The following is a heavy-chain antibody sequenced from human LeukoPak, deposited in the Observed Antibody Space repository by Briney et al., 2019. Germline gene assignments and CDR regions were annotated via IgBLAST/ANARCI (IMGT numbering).Heavy chain of an antibody. D-gene: IGHD3-10*01. CDR1: GFTFSSYA. CDR2: ISYDGSNK. V-gene: IGHV3-30-3*01. CDR3: ARDRGLLLRFGESHFDY. Sequence: GRSLRLSRAASGFTFSSYAMHWVRQAPGKGLEWVAVISYDGSNKYYADSVKGRFTISRDNSKNTLYLQMNSLRAEDTAVYYCARDRGLLLRFGESHFDYWGQGTLVTVSS. J-gene: IGHJ4*02.